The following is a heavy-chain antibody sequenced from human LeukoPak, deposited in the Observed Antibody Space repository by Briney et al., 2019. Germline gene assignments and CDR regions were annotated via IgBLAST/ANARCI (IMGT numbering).Heavy chain of an antibody. V-gene: IGHV1-58*01. CDR1: GFTFTSSA. Sequence: SVKVSCKASGFTFTSSAVQWVRQARGQRLEWIGWIVVGSGNTNYAQKFQERVTITRDMSTSTAYMELSSLRSEDTAVYYCAAHPGYSYGKPYYGMDVWGRGTTVTVSS. CDR2: IVVGSGNT. CDR3: AAHPGYSYGKPYYGMDV. J-gene: IGHJ6*02. D-gene: IGHD5-18*01.